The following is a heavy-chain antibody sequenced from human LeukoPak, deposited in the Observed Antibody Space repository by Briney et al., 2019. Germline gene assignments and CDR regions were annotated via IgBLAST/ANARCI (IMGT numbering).Heavy chain of an antibody. CDR3: ARQVAARASDY. V-gene: IGHV3-21*01. J-gene: IGHJ4*02. Sequence: TGGSLILSCAASGFSFSSYGMHWVRQAPGKGLEWVSSISSSSSYIYYADSVKGRFTISRDNAKNSLYLQMNSLRAEDTAVYYCARQVAARASDYWGQGTLVTVSS. D-gene: IGHD6-6*01. CDR2: ISSSSSYI. CDR1: GFSFSSYG.